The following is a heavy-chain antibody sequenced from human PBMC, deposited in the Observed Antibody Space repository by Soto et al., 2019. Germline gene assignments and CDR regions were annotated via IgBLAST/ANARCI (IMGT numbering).Heavy chain of an antibody. J-gene: IGHJ4*02. D-gene: IGHD5-18*01. V-gene: IGHV1-2*02. Sequence: ASVKVSCKASGYTFTGYYMHWVRQAPGQGLEWRGWLNPNSARTNYAQKFQGRVTMTRDTSISTAYMELSRLRADDTAVYYCARVLPPFTAPFEYWGQGTRVTVSS. CDR3: ARVLPPFTAPFEY. CDR1: GYTFTGYY. CDR2: LNPNSART.